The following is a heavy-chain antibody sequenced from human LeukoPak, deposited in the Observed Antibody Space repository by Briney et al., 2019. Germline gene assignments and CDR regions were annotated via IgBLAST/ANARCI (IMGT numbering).Heavy chain of an antibody. V-gene: IGHV4-39*01. J-gene: IGHJ4*02. CDR1: GVSISSSNSY. CDR2: IYYSGNT. Sequence: PSETLSLTCTVSGVSISSSNSYWGWIRQPPGKGLEWIGSIYYSGNTYYNASLKSQVSISINTSKNQFSLRLTSVTAADTAVYYCARQTGSGLFILPGGQGTLVTVSS. D-gene: IGHD3/OR15-3a*01. CDR3: ARQTGSGLFILP.